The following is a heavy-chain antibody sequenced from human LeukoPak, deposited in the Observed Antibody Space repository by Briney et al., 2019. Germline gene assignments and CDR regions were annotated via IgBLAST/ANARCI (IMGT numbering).Heavy chain of an antibody. CDR1: GLTFSSYA. J-gene: IGHJ3*02. Sequence: PGGSLRLSCAASGLTFSSYAMSWVRQAPGKGLEWVSAISGSGGSTYYADSVKGRFTISRDNSKNTLYLQMNSLRAEDTAVYYCAKVGSGNVRGDAFDIWGQGTMVTVSS. CDR2: ISGSGGST. CDR3: AKVGSGNVRGDAFDI. D-gene: IGHD6-25*01. V-gene: IGHV3-23*01.